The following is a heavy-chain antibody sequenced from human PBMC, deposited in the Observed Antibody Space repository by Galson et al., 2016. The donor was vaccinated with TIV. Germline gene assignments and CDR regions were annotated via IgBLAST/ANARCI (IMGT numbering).Heavy chain of an antibody. CDR3: ARDGARIGAHSAFDI. Sequence: SLRLSCAASGFTFNTYKMNWVRQAPGKWLEWISSINSRGTYTHYADSMKGRVTISRDNANNSLYLQMNSLRAEDTAVYYCARDGARIGAHSAFDIWGQGTMVTVSS. V-gene: IGHV3-21*06. CDR2: INSRGTYT. J-gene: IGHJ3*02. D-gene: IGHD3-16*01. CDR1: GFTFNTYK.